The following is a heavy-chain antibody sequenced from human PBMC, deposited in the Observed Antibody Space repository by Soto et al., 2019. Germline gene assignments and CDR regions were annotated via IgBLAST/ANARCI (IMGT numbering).Heavy chain of an antibody. V-gene: IGHV3-21*02. J-gene: IGHJ5*02. CDR3: ARPSPQTRFWNWFDP. CDR2: ISESRTSI. CDR1: GFTLSSYT. Sequence: EVRLVESGGGLVKPGESLRLSCAASGFTLSSYTMHWVRQAPGKGLEWVASISESRTSIYYADSVKGRFTISRDSAENSLFLQMTSLTAAATAVYYCARPSPQTRFWNWFDPWGQGTLVTVSS.